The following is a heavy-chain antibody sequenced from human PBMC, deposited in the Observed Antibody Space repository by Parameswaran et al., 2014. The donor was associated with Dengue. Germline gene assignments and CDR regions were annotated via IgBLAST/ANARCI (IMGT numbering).Heavy chain of an antibody. Sequence: WIRQPPGKGLEWVSYISSSGSTIYYADSVKGRFTISRDNAKNSLYLQMNSLRAEDTAVYYCACLYQLYYYYGMDVWGQGTTVTVSS. CDR3: ACLYQLYYYYGMDV. D-gene: IGHD2-2*01. J-gene: IGHJ6*02. CDR2: ISSSGSTI. V-gene: IGHV3-48*03.